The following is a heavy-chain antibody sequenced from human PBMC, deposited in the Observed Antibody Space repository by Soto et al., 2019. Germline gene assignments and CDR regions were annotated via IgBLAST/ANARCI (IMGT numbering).Heavy chain of an antibody. V-gene: IGHV3-11*06. D-gene: IGHD6-6*01. J-gene: IGHJ6*02. Sequence: GGSLRLSCVASGFTFSDYYMSWIRQAPGKGLEWVSYISSSSSYTNYADSVKGRFTISRDNAKNSLYLQMNSLRAEDTAVYYCARSIAARFAMDVWGQGTTVTVSS. CDR2: ISSSSSYT. CDR1: GFTFSDYY. CDR3: ARSIAARFAMDV.